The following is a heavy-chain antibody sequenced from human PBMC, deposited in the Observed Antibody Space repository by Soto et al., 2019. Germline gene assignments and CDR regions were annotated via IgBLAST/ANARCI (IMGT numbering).Heavy chain of an antibody. J-gene: IGHJ6*02. Sequence: PGESLKISCKASGYSFSSHWIGWVRQMPGKGLEWMGIIYPGDSDTKYSPSVQGQVTISADRSISTAYLQWTSLKASDTAMYYCARSKRGAYSSGWYSLSGYYNYGIDVWGQGTKVTVSS. CDR2: IYPGDSDT. V-gene: IGHV5-51*01. D-gene: IGHD6-19*01. CDR3: ARSKRGAYSSGWYSLSGYYNYGIDV. CDR1: GYSFSSHW.